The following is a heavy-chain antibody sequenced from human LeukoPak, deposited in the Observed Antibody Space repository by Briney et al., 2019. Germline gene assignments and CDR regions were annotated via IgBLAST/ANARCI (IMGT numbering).Heavy chain of an antibody. CDR3: PRSGYYGSGENDY. V-gene: IGHV4-39*07. CDR1: GGSISSSSYY. Sequence: SSETLSLTCTVSGGSISSSSYYWGWIRQPPGKGLEWTGSIYYSGITYYNPSLRSRVTISVDTSKNQFSLKVSSVTAADTAVYYCPRSGYYGSGENDYWGQGTLVTVSS. CDR2: IYYSGIT. D-gene: IGHD3-10*01. J-gene: IGHJ4*02.